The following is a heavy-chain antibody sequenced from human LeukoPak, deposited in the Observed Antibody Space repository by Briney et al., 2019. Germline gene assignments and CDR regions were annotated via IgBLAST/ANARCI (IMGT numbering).Heavy chain of an antibody. J-gene: IGHJ4*02. CDR1: GLIFSSYA. Sequence: GGSLRLSCAASGLIFSSYAMSWVRQAPGKGLEWVSVISGSGYSTYYADSVKGRFTISRDNSKNTLYLQMNSLRPEDTALYYCARDPHSGNYETDYWGQGTLVTVSS. CDR2: ISGSGYST. CDR3: ARDPHSGNYETDY. D-gene: IGHD1-26*01. V-gene: IGHV3-23*01.